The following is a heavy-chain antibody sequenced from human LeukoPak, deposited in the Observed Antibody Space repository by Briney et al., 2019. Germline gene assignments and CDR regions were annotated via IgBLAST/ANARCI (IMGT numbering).Heavy chain of an antibody. Sequence: GGSLRLSCAASGFTFSSYSMNWVRQAPGKGLEWVSSISSSSSYIYYADSVKGRFTTSRDNAKNSLYLQMNSLRAEDTAVYYCARAHGDYADYWGQGTLVTVSS. V-gene: IGHV3-21*01. CDR1: GFTFSSYS. CDR2: ISSSSSYI. D-gene: IGHD4-17*01. CDR3: ARAHGDYADY. J-gene: IGHJ4*02.